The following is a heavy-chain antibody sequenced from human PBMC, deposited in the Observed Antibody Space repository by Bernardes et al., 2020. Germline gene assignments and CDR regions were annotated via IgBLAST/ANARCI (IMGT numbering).Heavy chain of an antibody. J-gene: IGHJ4*02. V-gene: IGHV2-26*01. Sequence: SGPTLVKPTETLTLTCTVSGFSLSNARMGVSWIRQPPGKALEWLAHIFSNDEKSYSTSLKSRLTISKDTSKSQVVLTMTNMDPVDTATYYCARIKAAGISTRFDYWGQGTLVTVSS. D-gene: IGHD6-13*01. CDR2: IFSNDEK. CDR3: ARIKAAGISTRFDY. CDR1: GFSLSNARMG.